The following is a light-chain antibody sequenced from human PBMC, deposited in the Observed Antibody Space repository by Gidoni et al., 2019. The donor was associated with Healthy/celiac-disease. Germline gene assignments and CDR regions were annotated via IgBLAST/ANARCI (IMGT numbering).Light chain of an antibody. CDR2: GAS. CDR3: QQYDSSPHT. V-gene: IGKV3-20*01. Sequence: EIVLTQSPRTLSLSPGERATLTCSASQSGSSSYLAWYQQKPGQAPRLLIYGASNRATGIPDRFSGNGSGTDFTLTISRLEPDDFAVYYCQQYDSSPHTFGQGTKLEIK. J-gene: IGKJ2*01. CDR1: QSGSSSY.